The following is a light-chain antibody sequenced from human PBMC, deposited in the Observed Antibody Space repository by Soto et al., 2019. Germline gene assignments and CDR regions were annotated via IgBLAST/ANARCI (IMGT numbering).Light chain of an antibody. CDR2: GAS. J-gene: IGKJ1*01. CDR3: QQYNNWPRT. Sequence: EIVMTQSPATLSVSQGERATLSCRASQSVSSYLAWYQQKPGQAPRLLIYGASTRATDIPARFSGSGSGTEFTLTISSLQSEDFALYYCQQYNNWPRTFGQGTKV. V-gene: IGKV3-15*01. CDR1: QSVSSY.